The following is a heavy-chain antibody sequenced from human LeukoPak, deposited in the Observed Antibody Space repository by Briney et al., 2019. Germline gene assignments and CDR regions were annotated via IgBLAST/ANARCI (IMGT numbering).Heavy chain of an antibody. D-gene: IGHD3-10*02. Sequence: GGSLRLSCAASGFNFDDNGMTWVRQVPGKGLEWVSGISWNSGTIGYADSVKGRFTISRDNAKNSLYLQMNSLRAEDTAVYYCAELGITMIGGVWGKGTTVTISS. CDR2: ISWNSGTI. V-gene: IGHV3-9*01. J-gene: IGHJ6*04. CDR1: GFNFDDNG. CDR3: AELGITMIGGV.